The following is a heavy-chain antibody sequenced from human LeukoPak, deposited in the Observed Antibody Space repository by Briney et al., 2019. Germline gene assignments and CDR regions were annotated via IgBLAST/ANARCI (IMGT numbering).Heavy chain of an antibody. CDR1: GGSISSYY. J-gene: IGHJ4*02. V-gene: IGHV4-59*04. CDR3: ARLGLSIFGVVISEQVDY. Sequence: SETLSLTCTVSGGSISSYYWSWIRQPPGEGLEWIGYIYYSGSTYYNPSLKSRVTISVDTSKNQFSLKLSSVTAADTAVYYCARLGLSIFGVVISEQVDYWGQGTLVTVSS. CDR2: IYYSGST. D-gene: IGHD3-3*01.